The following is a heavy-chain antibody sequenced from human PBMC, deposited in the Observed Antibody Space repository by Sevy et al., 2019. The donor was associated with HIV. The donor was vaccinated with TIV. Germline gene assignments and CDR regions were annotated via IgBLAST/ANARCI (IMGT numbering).Heavy chain of an antibody. D-gene: IGHD2-15*01. CDR2: IHYRGST. Sequence: SETLSLTCTISVSAASISSSNSYWGWIRQPPGKGLQWIGSIHYRGSTYYHPSLKSRVTISIDTSKNQLSLELRSVTATDTTFYSCVRHDGGSPEYFDSWGQGILVTVSS. V-gene: IGHV4-39*01. CDR1: AASISSSNSY. CDR3: VRHDGGSPEYFDS. J-gene: IGHJ4*02.